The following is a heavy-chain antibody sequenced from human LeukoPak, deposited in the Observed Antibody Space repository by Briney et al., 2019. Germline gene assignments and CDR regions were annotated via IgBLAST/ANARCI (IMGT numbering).Heavy chain of an antibody. CDR3: ASSYYTAPFNPFDP. Sequence: GGSLRLSCAASGFTFTNHWMHWVRQAPGKGQVWVSRINTDGRITNYADSVKGRFTISRDNAKNTVYLQMNSLRVEDTAVYYCASSYYTAPFNPFDPWGQGTLVTVSS. V-gene: IGHV3-74*01. CDR1: GFTFTNHW. D-gene: IGHD3-10*01. CDR2: INTDGRIT. J-gene: IGHJ5*02.